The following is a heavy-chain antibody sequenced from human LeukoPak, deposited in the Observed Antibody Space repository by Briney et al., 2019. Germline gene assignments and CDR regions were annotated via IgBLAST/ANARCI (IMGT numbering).Heavy chain of an antibody. V-gene: IGHV3-33*01. Sequence: PGGSLRLSCAVSGFTFSNYGMHWVRQAPGKGLEWVAVIWYDGSNKYYADSVKGRFTISRDNSKNTLYLQMNSLRAEDTAVYYCARGGTQSPTDWGPGTLVTVSS. CDR2: IWYDGSNK. CDR3: ARGGTQSPTD. CDR1: GFTFSNYG. J-gene: IGHJ4*02.